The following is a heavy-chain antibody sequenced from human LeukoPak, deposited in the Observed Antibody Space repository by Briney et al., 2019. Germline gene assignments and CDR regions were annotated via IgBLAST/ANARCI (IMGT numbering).Heavy chain of an antibody. D-gene: IGHD3-10*01. J-gene: IGHJ4*02. CDR3: ARDRSYYNYFDF. V-gene: IGHV3-7*04. CDR2: IKQDGSEK. Sequence: GGSLRLSCVASGFTFSSYWMSWGRQAPGKGLEWVANIKQDGSEKYHVDSVKGRFTISRDNAENSLYLQMNSLRAEDTAVYYCARDRSYYNYFDFWGQGTLVNVSS. CDR1: GFTFSSYW.